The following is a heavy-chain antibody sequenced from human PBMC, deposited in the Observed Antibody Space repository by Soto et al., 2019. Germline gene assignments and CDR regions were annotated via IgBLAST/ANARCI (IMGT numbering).Heavy chain of an antibody. Sequence: SETLSLTCAVYGGSFIGYYCIFIRHPPWKWLEWIGEINHSGSTNYNPSLKSRVTISVDTSKNQFSLKLSSVTAADTAVYYCARRKIVATILSPLGYWGQGTLVTVSS. CDR2: INHSGST. CDR1: GGSFIGYY. V-gene: IGHV4-34*01. J-gene: IGHJ4*02. CDR3: ARRKIVATILSPLGY. D-gene: IGHD5-12*01.